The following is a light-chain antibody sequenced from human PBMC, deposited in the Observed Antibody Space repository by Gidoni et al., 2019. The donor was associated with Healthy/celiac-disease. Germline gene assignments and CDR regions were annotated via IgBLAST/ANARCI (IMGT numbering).Light chain of an antibody. CDR2: AAS. CDR3: QQSYSTPIT. V-gene: IGKV1-39*01. CDR1: QSISSY. Sequence: DIQMTQSPSSLSASVGDRVTITCRASQSISSYLNWYQQKPGKAPKLLIYAASSLQSGVPSRFSGSGSGTEFTLTISSLKPEDFVTYYCQQSYSTPITFGQGTRLEIK. J-gene: IGKJ5*01.